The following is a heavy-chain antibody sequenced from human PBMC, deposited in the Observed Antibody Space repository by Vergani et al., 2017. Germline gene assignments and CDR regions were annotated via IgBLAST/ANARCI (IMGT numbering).Heavy chain of an antibody. Sequence: QVQLVQSGAEVKKPGSSVKVSCKASGGTFSSYAISWVRQAPGQGLEWMGGIIPIFGTANYAQKFQGRVTITADESTSTAYMELSSLRSEDTAVYYCASRPYNWNDQSYDYYDGMDVWGQGTTVTVSS. D-gene: IGHD1-20*01. CDR1: GGTFSSYA. CDR3: ASRPYNWNDQSYDYYDGMDV. J-gene: IGHJ6*02. CDR2: IIPIFGTA. V-gene: IGHV1-69*01.